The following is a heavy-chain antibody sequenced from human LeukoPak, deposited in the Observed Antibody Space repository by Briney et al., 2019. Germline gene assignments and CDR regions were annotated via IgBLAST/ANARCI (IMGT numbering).Heavy chain of an antibody. CDR1: GGSISSYY. Sequence: SETLSLTCTVSGGSISSYYWSWMRQPPGKGLEWIGYIYYSGRTNYNPSLKSRVIMSVDTSKNQFSLKLSSVTAADTAVYYCARMGVVGNPFDYWGQGTLVTVSS. V-gene: IGHV4-59*01. CDR3: ARMGVVGNPFDY. CDR2: IYYSGRT. J-gene: IGHJ4*02. D-gene: IGHD4-23*01.